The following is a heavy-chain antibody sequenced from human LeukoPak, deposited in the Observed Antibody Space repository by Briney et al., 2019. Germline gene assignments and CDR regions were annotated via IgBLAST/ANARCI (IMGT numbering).Heavy chain of an antibody. D-gene: IGHD2-21*01. V-gene: IGHV4-30-2*01. CDR1: GGSISSGGYS. CDR3: ARGVWGGGDCYDF. CDR2: IYDSGSV. Sequence: SETLSLTCAVSGGSISSGGYSWSWIRQPPGKGLEWIGYIYDSGSVYYNPSLESRVIISVDRSKNQFSLKLSSVTAADTAVYYCARGVWGGGDCYDFWGQGTLVTVSS. J-gene: IGHJ4*02.